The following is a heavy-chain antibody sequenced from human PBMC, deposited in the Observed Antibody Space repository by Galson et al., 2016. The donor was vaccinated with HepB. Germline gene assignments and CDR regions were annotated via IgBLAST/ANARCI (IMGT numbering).Heavy chain of an antibody. CDR1: GYTSTSFT. V-gene: IGHV1-18*01. D-gene: IGHD3-22*01. CDR3: ARIGYDNSGYFPDF. J-gene: IGHJ4*02. CDR2: ITDYNGNT. Sequence: SVKVSCKASGYTSTSFTIGWVRQAPGQGLEWMGWITDYNGNTNYAQKLQRRVTMTTDTSTSTAYMQLRSLRSDDTAVYYCARIGYDNSGYFPDFWGQGTLVTVSS.